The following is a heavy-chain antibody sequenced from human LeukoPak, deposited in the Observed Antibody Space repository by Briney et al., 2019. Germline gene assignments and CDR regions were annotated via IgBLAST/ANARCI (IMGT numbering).Heavy chain of an antibody. V-gene: IGHV3-7*01. J-gene: IGHJ4*02. CDR1: GFTFSSYW. Sequence: GESLRLSCAASGFTFSSYWMTWVRQPPGKGLEWVANIKQDGSEKYYVASVKGRFTISRDNAKSSLYLQMNRLRAEDTAVYYWAREGYDSSALADYWGQGTLVTVSS. CDR3: AREGYDSSALADY. CDR2: IKQDGSEK. D-gene: IGHD3-22*01.